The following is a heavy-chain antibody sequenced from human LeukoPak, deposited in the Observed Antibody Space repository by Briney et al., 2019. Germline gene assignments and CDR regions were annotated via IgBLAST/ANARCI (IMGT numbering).Heavy chain of an antibody. V-gene: IGHV1-18*01. CDR3: ARGGRYCSGGSCYHYFDY. Sequence: ASVKVSCKASGYTFTSYGISWVRQAPGQGLEWMGWISAYNGNTNYAQKLQGRVTMTTDTSTSTAYMELRSLRSDDTAVYYCARGGRYCSGGSCYHYFDYWGQGTLVTVSS. CDR1: GYTFTSYG. CDR2: ISAYNGNT. J-gene: IGHJ4*02. D-gene: IGHD2-15*01.